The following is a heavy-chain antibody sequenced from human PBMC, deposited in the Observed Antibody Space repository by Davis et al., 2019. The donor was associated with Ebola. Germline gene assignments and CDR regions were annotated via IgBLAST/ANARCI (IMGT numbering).Heavy chain of an antibody. Sequence: AASVKVSCKASVYTFTSYAIHWVRQAPGQRLEWMGWMNPNSGNTGYAQKFQGRVTMTRNTSISTAYMELSSLRSEDTAVYYCARIIRTPYYYYYGMDVWGQGTTVTVSS. CDR3: ARIIRTPYYYYYGMDV. J-gene: IGHJ6*02. CDR2: MNPNSGNT. V-gene: IGHV1-8*02. CDR1: VYTFTSYA. D-gene: IGHD3-3*01.